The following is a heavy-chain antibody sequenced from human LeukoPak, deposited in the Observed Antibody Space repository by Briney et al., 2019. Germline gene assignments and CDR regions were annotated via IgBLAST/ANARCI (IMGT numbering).Heavy chain of an antibody. CDR1: GGSISSGSYY. Sequence: SETLSLTCTVSGGSISSGSYYWSWIQQPAGKGLEWIGRIYTSGSTNYNPSLKSRVTISVDTSKNQFSLKLSSVTAADTAVYYCAREGDGYKSDAFDIWGQGTMVTVSS. CDR2: IYTSGST. V-gene: IGHV4-61*02. CDR3: AREGDGYKSDAFDI. J-gene: IGHJ3*02. D-gene: IGHD5-24*01.